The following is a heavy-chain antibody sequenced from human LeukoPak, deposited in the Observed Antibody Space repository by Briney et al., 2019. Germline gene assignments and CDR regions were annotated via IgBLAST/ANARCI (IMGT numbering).Heavy chain of an antibody. D-gene: IGHD3-22*01. CDR3: AREDSSGYYFDY. Sequence: ASVKVSCKASGYIFTGYYMHWVRQAPGQGLEWMGWISPKSGGTNYAQKFQGRINMTRDTSISTAYMDLSGLRSDDTAVYYCAREDSSGYYFDYWGQGTLVTVSS. V-gene: IGHV1-2*02. CDR1: GYIFTGYY. J-gene: IGHJ4*02. CDR2: ISPKSGGT.